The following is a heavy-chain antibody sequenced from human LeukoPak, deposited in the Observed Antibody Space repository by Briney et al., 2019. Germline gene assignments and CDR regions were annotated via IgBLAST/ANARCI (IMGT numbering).Heavy chain of an antibody. CDR3: ATETMGGLRFLFDH. CDR1: GYTFTNYA. Sequence: GASVKVSCKGSGYTFTNYAMNWVRQAPGQGLEWVGWLNPNSGGTKYAHNFQGRVTMTGDTSINTAYMELSSLTSDDTAIYFCATETMGGLRFLFDHWGQGTLVTVSS. D-gene: IGHD3-3*01. CDR2: LNPNSGGT. V-gene: IGHV1-2*02. J-gene: IGHJ4*02.